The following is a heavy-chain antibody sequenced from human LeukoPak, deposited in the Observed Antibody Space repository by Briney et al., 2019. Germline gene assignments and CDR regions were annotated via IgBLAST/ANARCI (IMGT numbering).Heavy chain of an antibody. CDR3: IRSVSDGSGYYRVLEY. V-gene: IGHV3-74*01. D-gene: IGHD3-22*01. CDR1: GFSSGIYW. Sequence: GGSLRLSCAASGFSSGIYWTHWVRQAPANGPVWVSRINSDGSSTNYADSVKGRLTMSRDNAKNTLYLHINSLRAEDTAIYYCIRSVSDGSGYYRVLEYWGQGTLVTVSS. CDR2: INSDGSST. J-gene: IGHJ4*02.